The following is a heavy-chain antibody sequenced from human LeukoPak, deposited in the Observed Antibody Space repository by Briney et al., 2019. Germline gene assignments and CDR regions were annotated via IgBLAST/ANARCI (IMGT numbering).Heavy chain of an antibody. Sequence: SETLSLTCTVSGGSISSYYWSWIRQPPGKGLEWIGYIYYSGSTNYNPSLKSRVTISVDTSKNQFSLKLSSVTAADTAVYYCARGGFYCSSTSCYYFDYWGQGTLVTVSS. CDR3: ARGGFYCSSTSCYYFDY. CDR1: GGSISSYY. J-gene: IGHJ4*02. D-gene: IGHD2-2*01. CDR2: IYYSGST. V-gene: IGHV4-59*01.